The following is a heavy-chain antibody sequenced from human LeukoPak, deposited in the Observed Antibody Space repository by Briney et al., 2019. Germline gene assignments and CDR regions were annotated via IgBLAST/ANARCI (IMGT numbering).Heavy chain of an antibody. CDR3: AKDSDSSGWYPSFDY. Sequence: GGSLRLSCAASGFTFDDYAMHWVRQAPGKGLEWVSGISWNSGSIGYADSVKGRFTISRDNAKNSLYLQMNSLRAEDMALYYCAKDSDSSGWYPSFDYWGQGTLVTVSS. CDR2: ISWNSGSI. D-gene: IGHD6-19*01. V-gene: IGHV3-9*03. CDR1: GFTFDDYA. J-gene: IGHJ4*02.